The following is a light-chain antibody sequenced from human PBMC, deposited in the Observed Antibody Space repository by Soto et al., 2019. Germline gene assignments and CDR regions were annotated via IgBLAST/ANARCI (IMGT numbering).Light chain of an antibody. Sequence: QSALTQPASVSGSPGQSITISCTGTSSDVGAYNYVSWYQQHPGTAPKLMIYDVSNRPSGISNRFSGSKSGNTASLTISGLQAEDDAHYYCSSYTSSTLVFGGGTKVTVL. CDR2: DVS. J-gene: IGLJ2*01. CDR3: SSYTSSTLV. CDR1: SSDVGAYNY. V-gene: IGLV2-14*03.